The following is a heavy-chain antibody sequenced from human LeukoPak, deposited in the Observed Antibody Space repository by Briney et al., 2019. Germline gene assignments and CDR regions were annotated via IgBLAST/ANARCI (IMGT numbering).Heavy chain of an antibody. J-gene: IGHJ3*02. CDR2: IYYSGST. Sequence: NPSETLSLTCTVSGGSISSYYWSWIRQPPGKGLEWIGYIYYSGSTNYNPSLKSRVTISVDTSKNQFSLKLSSVIAADTAVYYCARAFGYDSSGYYYDDAFDIWGQGTMVTVSS. CDR3: ARAFGYDSSGYYYDDAFDI. CDR1: GGSISSYY. V-gene: IGHV4-59*01. D-gene: IGHD3-22*01.